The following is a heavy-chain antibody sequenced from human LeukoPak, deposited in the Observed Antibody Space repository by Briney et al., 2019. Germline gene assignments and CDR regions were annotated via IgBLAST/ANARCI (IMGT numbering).Heavy chain of an antibody. CDR3: ASTPQ. CDR1: GFTFSSYA. CDR2: ISYDGSNK. Sequence: PGGSLRHSCAASGFTFSSYAMHWVRQAPGKGLEWVAVISYDGSNKYYADSVKGRFTISRDNSKNTLYLQMNSLRAEDTAVYYCASTPQWGQGTLVTVSS. V-gene: IGHV3-30-3*01. J-gene: IGHJ4*02.